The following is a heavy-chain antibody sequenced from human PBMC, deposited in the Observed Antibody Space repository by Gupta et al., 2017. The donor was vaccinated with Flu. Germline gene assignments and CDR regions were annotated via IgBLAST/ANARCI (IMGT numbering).Heavy chain of an antibody. CDR2: ISQTSST. CDR1: GFNFRNYE. D-gene: IGHD1/OR15-1a*01. V-gene: IGHV3-48*03. CDR3: ARGHWDK. Sequence: EAQLVESGGGLVQPGGSLRLSCDASGFNFRNYEMSWVRQPPGRGLELIAFISQTSSTYYRDPVRGRYTISRDNDNNAVYLQMSGLTCDDTAVYYCARGHWDKWGQGTPVTVSS. J-gene: IGHJ4*02.